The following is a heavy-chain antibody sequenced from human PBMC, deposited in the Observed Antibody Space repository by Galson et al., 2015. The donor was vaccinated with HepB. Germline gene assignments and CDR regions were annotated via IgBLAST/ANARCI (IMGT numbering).Heavy chain of an antibody. CDR2: ITGKGDGT. D-gene: IGHD5-18*01. Sequence: SLRLSCAASGFAFGSHAMSWVRQAPGRGLEWISGITGKGDGTFYADSVKGRFTVSKDNSNNMLYLQMNSLRAEDAGLYFCAKGYGLFDSWGQGILVTVSS. J-gene: IGHJ5*01. CDR1: GFAFGSHA. V-gene: IGHV3-23*01. CDR3: AKGYGLFDS.